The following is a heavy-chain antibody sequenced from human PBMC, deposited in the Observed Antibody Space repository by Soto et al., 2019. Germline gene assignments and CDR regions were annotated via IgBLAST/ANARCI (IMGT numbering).Heavy chain of an antibody. Sequence: GGSLRLSCAASGFTFSSYAMHWVRQAPGKGLEYVSAISSNGGSTYYANSVKGRFTISRDNSKNALYLQMGSLRAEDMAVYYCARVGDKYYYYYYYMDVWGKGTTVTVSS. J-gene: IGHJ6*03. V-gene: IGHV3-64*01. CDR3: ARVGDKYYYYYYYMDV. D-gene: IGHD3-16*01. CDR2: ISSNGGST. CDR1: GFTFSSYA.